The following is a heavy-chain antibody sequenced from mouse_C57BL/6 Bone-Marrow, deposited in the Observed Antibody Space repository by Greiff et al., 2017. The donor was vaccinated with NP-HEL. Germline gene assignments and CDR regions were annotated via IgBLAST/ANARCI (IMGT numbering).Heavy chain of an antibody. J-gene: IGHJ2*01. CDR2: IHPNSGST. Sequence: QVQLKQPGAELVKPGASVKLSCKASGYTFTSYWMHWVKQRPGQGLEWIGMIHPNSGSTNYNEKFKSKATLTVDKSSSTAYMQLSSLTSEDSAVYYCAREGSSGYVGLDYWGQGTTLTVSS. CDR1: GYTFTSYW. D-gene: IGHD3-2*02. V-gene: IGHV1-64*01. CDR3: AREGSSGYVGLDY.